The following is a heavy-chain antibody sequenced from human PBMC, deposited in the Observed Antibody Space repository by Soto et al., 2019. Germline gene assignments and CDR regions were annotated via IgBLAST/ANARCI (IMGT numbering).Heavy chain of an antibody. Sequence: EVQLVEAGGGLGKPGGSLRLSCVASGFTFSTYSMNWVRQAPGKGLGWVSSISSSGGSVSYAESVKGRFTISRDNAKNSLYLQMDSLRAEDTAVYYCARGRSINTNMDYWGQGTLVTVSS. CDR1: GFTFSTYS. CDR3: ARGRSINTNMDY. CDR2: ISSSGGSV. J-gene: IGHJ4*02. V-gene: IGHV3-21*01. D-gene: IGHD2-2*01.